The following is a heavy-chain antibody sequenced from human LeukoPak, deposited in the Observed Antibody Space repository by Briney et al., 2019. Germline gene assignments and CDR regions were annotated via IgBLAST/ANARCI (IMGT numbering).Heavy chain of an antibody. V-gene: IGHV3-21*01. CDR1: GFTFSSYS. CDR3: ASGFDWFANWFDP. CDR2: ISSSSSYI. Sequence: GGSLRLSCAVSGFTFSSYSMNWVRQAPGKGLEWGSSISSSSSYIYYADSVKGRFTISRDNAKNSLYLQMNSMRAEDTAGYYCASGFDWFANWFDPWGQGTLVTVSS. D-gene: IGHD3-9*01. J-gene: IGHJ5*02.